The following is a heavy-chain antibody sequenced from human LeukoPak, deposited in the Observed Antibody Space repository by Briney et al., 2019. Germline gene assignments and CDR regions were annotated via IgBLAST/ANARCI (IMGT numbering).Heavy chain of an antibody. CDR3: AGWVVPAVRDRGYSGYGLYYFDY. Sequence: TGGSLRLSCAASGFTFSSYSMNWVRQAPGKGLEWVSSISSSSSYIYYADSVKGRFTISRDNAKNSLYLQMNSLRAEDTAVYYCAGWVVPAVRDRGYSGYGLYYFDYWGQGTLVTVSS. CDR2: ISSSSSYI. D-gene: IGHD5-12*01. J-gene: IGHJ4*02. CDR1: GFTFSSYS. V-gene: IGHV3-21*01.